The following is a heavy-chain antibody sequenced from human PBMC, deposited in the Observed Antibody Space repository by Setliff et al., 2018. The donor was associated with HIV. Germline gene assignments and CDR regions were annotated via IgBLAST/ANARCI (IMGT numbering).Heavy chain of an antibody. J-gene: IGHJ3*02. CDR2: INPNSGDT. Sequence: ASVKVSCKASGYTFTGFYMHWVRQAPGQGLEWMGRINPNSGDTNYAQKFQGRVTMTRDTSISTAYMELSRLRSDDTAVYYCARELHCGGDCYTDAFDIWGQGTMVTVS. D-gene: IGHD2-21*01. CDR3: ARELHCGGDCYTDAFDI. V-gene: IGHV1-2*06. CDR1: GYTFTGFY.